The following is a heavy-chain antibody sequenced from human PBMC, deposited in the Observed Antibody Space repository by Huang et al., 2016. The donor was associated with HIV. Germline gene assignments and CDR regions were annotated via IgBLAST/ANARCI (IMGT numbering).Heavy chain of an antibody. J-gene: IGHJ4*01. Sequence: QVQLQESGPGLVKPSETLSLTCSVSGGSISSHYWSWIRQPPGKGLEWIGSRYYIGVSNYSPSLKRRVFISVDTSRNQFALKLSSVTAADTAVYYCARDRRHCSGGSCYYSDYWGHGTLVTVSS. CDR2: RYYIGVS. CDR1: GGSISSHY. D-gene: IGHD2-15*01. CDR3: ARDRRHCSGGSCYYSDY. V-gene: IGHV4-59*11.